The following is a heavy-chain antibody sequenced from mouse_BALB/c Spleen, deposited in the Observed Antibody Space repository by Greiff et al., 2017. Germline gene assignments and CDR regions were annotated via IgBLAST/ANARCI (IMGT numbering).Heavy chain of an antibody. D-gene: IGHD1-2*01. CDR2: ISYSGST. Sequence: EVQLQQSGPGLVKPSQSLSLTCTVTGYSITSDYAWNWIRQFPGNKLEWMGYISYSGSTSYNPSLKNRISITRDTSKNQFFLKLNSVTTEDTATYYCARGAAPYYAMDYWGQGTSVTVSS. V-gene: IGHV3-2*02. J-gene: IGHJ4*01. CDR1: GYSITSDYA. CDR3: ARGAAPYYAMDY.